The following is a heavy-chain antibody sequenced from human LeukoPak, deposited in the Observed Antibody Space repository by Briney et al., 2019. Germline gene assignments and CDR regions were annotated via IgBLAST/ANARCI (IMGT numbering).Heavy chain of an antibody. D-gene: IGHD6-19*01. Sequence: PSETLSLTCTVSGGSISSSSYYWGWIRQPPGKGLEWIGSIYYSGSTYYNPSLKSRVTISVDTSKNQFSLKLSSVTAADTAVYYCARLAGGWSNTPLDYWGQGTLVTVSS. CDR2: IYYSGST. CDR3: ARLAGGWSNTPLDY. CDR1: GGSISSSSYY. J-gene: IGHJ4*02. V-gene: IGHV4-39*07.